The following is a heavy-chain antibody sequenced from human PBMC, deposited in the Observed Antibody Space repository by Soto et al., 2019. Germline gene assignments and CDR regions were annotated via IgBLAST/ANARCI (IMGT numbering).Heavy chain of an antibody. CDR2: IYYSGST. CDR3: ARDRQGYFDL. CDR1: GGSISSGGYY. V-gene: IGHV4-31*03. Sequence: QVQLQESGPGLVKPSQTLSLTCTVSGGSISSGGYYWSWIRQHPGKGLEWIGYIYYSGSTYYNPSLKSRVTTSVDTSKNQFSMNLSSVTAADTAVYSCARDRQGYFDLWGRGTLVTVSS. J-gene: IGHJ2*01.